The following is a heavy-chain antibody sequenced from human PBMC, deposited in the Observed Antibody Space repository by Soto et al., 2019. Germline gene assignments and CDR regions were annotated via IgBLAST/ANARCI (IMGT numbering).Heavy chain of an antibody. D-gene: IGHD2-2*01. CDR2: ISGSGGST. V-gene: IGHV3-23*01. CDR3: ATYIVVVPAAITGWGGDALDI. Sequence: EVQLLESGGGLVQPGGSLRLSCAASGFTFSSYAMSWVRQAPGKGLEWVSAISGSGGSTYYADSVKGRFTISRDNSKNTLYRQMNSLRAEDTAVYYCATYIVVVPAAITGWGGDALDIWGQGTMVTVSS. J-gene: IGHJ3*02. CDR1: GFTFSSYA.